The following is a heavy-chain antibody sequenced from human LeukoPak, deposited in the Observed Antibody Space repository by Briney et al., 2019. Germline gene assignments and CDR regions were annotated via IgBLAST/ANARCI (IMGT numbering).Heavy chain of an antibody. Sequence: PGGSLRLSCAASGFTFSSYDMHWVRQATGKGLEWVSAIGTAGDTYYPGSVKGRFTISRENAKNSLYLQMNSLRAGDTAVCYCARALNTYYDFWSGYWTPYYFDYWGQGTLVTVSS. CDR2: IGTAGDT. J-gene: IGHJ4*02. CDR3: ARALNTYYDFWSGYWTPYYFDY. V-gene: IGHV3-13*01. CDR1: GFTFSSYD. D-gene: IGHD3-3*01.